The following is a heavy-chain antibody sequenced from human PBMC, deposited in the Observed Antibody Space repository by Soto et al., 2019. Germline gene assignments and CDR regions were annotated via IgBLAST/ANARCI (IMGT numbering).Heavy chain of an antibody. CDR2: INPSGGST. CDR1: GYTFTSYY. D-gene: IGHD3-10*01. Sequence: ASVKVSCKASGYTFTSYYMHWVRQPPGQGLEWMGIINPSGGSTSYAQKFQGRVTMTRDTSTSTVYMELSSLRSEDTAVYYCAREVDITMVRGVSGTNWFDPWGQGTLVTVSS. CDR3: AREVDITMVRGVSGTNWFDP. J-gene: IGHJ5*02. V-gene: IGHV1-46*03.